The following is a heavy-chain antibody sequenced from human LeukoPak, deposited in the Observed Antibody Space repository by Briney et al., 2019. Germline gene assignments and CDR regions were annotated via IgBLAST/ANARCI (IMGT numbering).Heavy chain of an antibody. D-gene: IGHD3-22*01. J-gene: IGHJ3*01. V-gene: IGHV4-39*07. CDR1: GGSISSSSYY. CDR2: IYYSGST. CDR3: ARDFGGPVITQAEV. Sequence: SETLSLTCTVSGGSISSSSYYWGWIRQPPGKGLEWIGSIYYSGSTYYNPSLKSRVTISVDTSKNQFSPKLSSVTAADTAVYYCARDFGGPVITQAEVWGQGTMVTVSS.